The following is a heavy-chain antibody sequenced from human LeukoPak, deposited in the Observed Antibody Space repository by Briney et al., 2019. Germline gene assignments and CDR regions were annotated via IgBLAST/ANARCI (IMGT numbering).Heavy chain of an antibody. CDR2: IYYSGST. CDR1: GGSISSYY. Sequence: PSETLSLTCTVSGGSISSYYWSWIRQPPGKGLEWIGYIYYSGSTNYNPSLKSRVTISVDTPKNQFSLKLSSVTAADTAVYYCARLATGTSLDVWGQGTTVTVSS. J-gene: IGHJ6*02. CDR3: ARLATGTSLDV. V-gene: IGHV4-59*08. D-gene: IGHD2-2*01.